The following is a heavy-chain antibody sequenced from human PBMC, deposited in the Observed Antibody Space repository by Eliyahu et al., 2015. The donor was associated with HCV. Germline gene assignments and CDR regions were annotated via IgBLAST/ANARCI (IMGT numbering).Heavy chain of an antibody. CDR1: FSSYA. CDR3: AREYSRGWFPAGGDFDP. D-gene: IGHD6-19*01. CDR2: IIPIFGIA. V-gene: IGHV1-69*04. J-gene: IGHJ2*01. Sequence: FSSYAISWVRQAPGQGLEWMGRIIPIFGIANYAQKFQGRVTITADKSTSTAYMELSSLRSEDTAVYYCAREYSRGWFPAGGDFDPWGRGTLVTVSS.